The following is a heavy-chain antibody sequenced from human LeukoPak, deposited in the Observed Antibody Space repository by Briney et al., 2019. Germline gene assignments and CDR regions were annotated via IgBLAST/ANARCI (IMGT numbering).Heavy chain of an antibody. J-gene: IGHJ4*02. CDR3: ARDRRITMIVVGHFDY. Sequence: GGSLRLSCAASGFTSSSYSMNWVRQAPGKGLEWVSSISSSGSYIYYADSVKGRFTISRDNAKSSLYLQMNSLRAEDTAVYYCARDRRITMIVVGHFDYWGQGTLVTVSS. CDR1: GFTSSSYS. CDR2: ISSSGSYI. D-gene: IGHD3-22*01. V-gene: IGHV3-21*01.